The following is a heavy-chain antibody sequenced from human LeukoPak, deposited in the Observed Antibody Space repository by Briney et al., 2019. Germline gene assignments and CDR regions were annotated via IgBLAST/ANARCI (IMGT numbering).Heavy chain of an antibody. CDR2: IYYSGST. Sequence: PSGTLSLTSGVSGGSISSTNWWTWVRQPPGKGLEWIGYIYYSGSTYYNPSLKSRVTISVDTSKNQFSLKLSSVTAADTAVYYCARVLPRGGGAHAFDIWGQGTMVTVSS. CDR3: ARVLPRGGGAHAFDI. CDR1: GGSISSTNW. J-gene: IGHJ3*02. D-gene: IGHD2-21*01. V-gene: IGHV4-4*02.